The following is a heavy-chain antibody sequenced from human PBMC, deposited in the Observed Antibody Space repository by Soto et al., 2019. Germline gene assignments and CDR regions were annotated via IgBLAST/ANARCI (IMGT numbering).Heavy chain of an antibody. Sequence: EVQLVESGGGLVKPGGSLRLSCAASGFTFSSYSMNWVRQAPGKGLEWVSSISSSSSYIYYADSVKGRFTISRDNAKNSLYLQMNSLRAEDTAVYYCARGVMLRTPSHEYYYYGMDVWGQGTTVTVSS. CDR2: ISSSSSYI. V-gene: IGHV3-21*01. CDR1: GFTFSSYS. J-gene: IGHJ6*02. CDR3: ARGVMLRTPSHEYYYYGMDV. D-gene: IGHD2-8*01.